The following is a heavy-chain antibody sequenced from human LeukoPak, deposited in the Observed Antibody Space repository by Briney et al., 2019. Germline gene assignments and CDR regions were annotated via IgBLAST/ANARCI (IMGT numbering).Heavy chain of an antibody. J-gene: IGHJ4*02. Sequence: SETLSLTCTVSGDSISNSSYYWGWIRQPPGKGLEWIGNIYYSGSTNYNLSLKSRVTISVDTSKNQFSLKLSSVTAADTAVYYCARFSWLQLGEDYWGQGTLVTVSS. CDR3: ARFSWLQLGEDY. CDR1: GDSISNSSYY. CDR2: IYYSGST. V-gene: IGHV4-39*07. D-gene: IGHD5-24*01.